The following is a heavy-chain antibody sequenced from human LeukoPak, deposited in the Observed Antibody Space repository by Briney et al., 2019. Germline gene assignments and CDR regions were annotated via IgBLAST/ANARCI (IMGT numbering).Heavy chain of an antibody. CDR2: IKADGGEK. CDR1: GFTFSTYW. D-gene: IGHD3-22*01. Sequence: GGSLRLSCAASGFTFSTYWMNWFRQTPGKGLEWVAKIKADGGEKDHVASVKGRFTISRDNSKNTLYLQMNSLRAEDTAVYYCARDYDSSGYYRYEYFQHWGQGTLVTVSS. J-gene: IGHJ1*01. CDR3: ARDYDSSGYYRYEYFQH. V-gene: IGHV3-7*01.